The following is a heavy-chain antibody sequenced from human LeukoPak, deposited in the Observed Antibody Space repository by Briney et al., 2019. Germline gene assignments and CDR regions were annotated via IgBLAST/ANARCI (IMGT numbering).Heavy chain of an antibody. J-gene: IGHJ4*02. D-gene: IGHD5-12*01. CDR2: IYHSGST. Sequence: SETLSLTCTVSGYSISSGYYWGWIRQPPGKGLEWIGSIYHSGSTYYNPSLKSRVTISVDTSKNQFSLRLSSVTAADTAVYYCARVGVPRYSGYDLDYYFDYWGQGTLVTVSS. V-gene: IGHV4-38-2*02. CDR1: GYSISSGYY. CDR3: ARVGVPRYSGYDLDYYFDY.